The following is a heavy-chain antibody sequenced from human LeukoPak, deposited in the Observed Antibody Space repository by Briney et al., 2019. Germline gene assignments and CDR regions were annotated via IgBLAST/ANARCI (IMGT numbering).Heavy chain of an antibody. D-gene: IGHD5-18*01. CDR1: GFTLSNAW. J-gene: IGHJ4*02. V-gene: IGHV3-15*01. Sequence: GGSLRLSCAASGFTLSNAWLSWVRQTPGKGLEWVGRIKSKKFGETTDYAAPVKGRFTISRDDSKNMLYLQMNSLKTEDTAVFYCTASDTPGVDYWGQGTLLTVSS. CDR3: TASDTPGVDY. CDR2: IKSKKFGETT.